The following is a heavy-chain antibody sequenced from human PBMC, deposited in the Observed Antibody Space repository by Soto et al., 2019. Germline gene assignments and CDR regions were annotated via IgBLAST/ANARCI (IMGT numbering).Heavy chain of an antibody. CDR2: ISEHTGSS. CDR3: ARAFFYQGSDSRGYSFDAFDF. V-gene: IGHV1-18*01. D-gene: IGHD3-22*01. CDR1: SYTFTSSG. Sequence: QVQLVQSGAEVKKPGASVKVSCKASSYTFTSSGMSWVRQAPGQGLEWMGWISEHTGSSEYAQRVQGRVTMTTDRSSSTAYMELRSLRSDDTAVYYCARAFFYQGSDSRGYSFDAFDFWGPGTLVTVSS. J-gene: IGHJ3*01.